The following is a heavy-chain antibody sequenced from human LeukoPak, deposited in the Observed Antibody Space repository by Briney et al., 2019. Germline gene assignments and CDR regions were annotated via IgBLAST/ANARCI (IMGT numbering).Heavy chain of an antibody. CDR3: ARDSDGYNYCDY. CDR1: GYTFTSYY. J-gene: IGHJ4*02. CDR2: INPSGGST. D-gene: IGHD5-12*01. Sequence: ASVKVSCNASGYTFTSYYKHWVRQAPGQGLEWMGIINPSGGSTSYAQKFQGRVTMTRDTSTSTVYMELSSLRSEDTAVYYCARDSDGYNYCDYWGQGTLVTVSS. V-gene: IGHV1-46*01.